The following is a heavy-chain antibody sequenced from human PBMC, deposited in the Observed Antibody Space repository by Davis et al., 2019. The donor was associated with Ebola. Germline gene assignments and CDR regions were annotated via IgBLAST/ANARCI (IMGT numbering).Heavy chain of an antibody. D-gene: IGHD6-19*01. J-gene: IGHJ6*02. CDR2: ISGSGGST. V-gene: IGHV3-23*01. Sequence: GESLKISCAASGFTFSSYAMSWVRQAPGKGLEWVSAISGSGGSTYYADSVKGRFTISRDNSKNTLYLQMNSLRAEDTAVYYCAREESAVAGADAYYYYGMDIWGQGTTVTVSS. CDR1: GFTFSSYA. CDR3: AREESAVAGADAYYYYGMDI.